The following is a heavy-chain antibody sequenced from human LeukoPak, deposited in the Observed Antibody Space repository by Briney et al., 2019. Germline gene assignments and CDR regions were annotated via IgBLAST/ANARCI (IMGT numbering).Heavy chain of an antibody. CDR2: INTNTGNP. J-gene: IGHJ6*02. Sequence: ASVNVSCKASGYTFTSYAMNWVRQAPGQGLEWMGWINTNTGNPTYAQGFTGRFVFSLDTSVSTAYLQISSLKAEDTAVYYCARDGALWFGESGMDVWGQGTTVTVSS. D-gene: IGHD3-10*01. V-gene: IGHV7-4-1*02. CDR1: GYTFTSYA. CDR3: ARDGALWFGESGMDV.